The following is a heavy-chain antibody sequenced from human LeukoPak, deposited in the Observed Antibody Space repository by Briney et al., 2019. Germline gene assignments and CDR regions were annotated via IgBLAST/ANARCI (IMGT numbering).Heavy chain of an antibody. D-gene: IGHD2-15*01. CDR1: GFTFSNYA. V-gene: IGHV3-23*01. CDR2: ISGSGGST. J-gene: IGHJ2*01. Sequence: PGGSLRLSCAASGFTFSNYAMSWVRQAPGKGLEWVSAISGSGGSTYYADSVKGRFTISRDNSKNTLYLQMNSLRAEDTAVYYCAKSGRVVAAPPYWYFDLWGRGTLVTVSS. CDR3: AKSGRVVAAPPYWYFDL.